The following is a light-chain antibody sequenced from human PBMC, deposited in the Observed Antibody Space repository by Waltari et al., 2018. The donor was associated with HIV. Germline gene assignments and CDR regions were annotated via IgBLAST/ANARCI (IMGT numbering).Light chain of an antibody. CDR2: WAS. J-gene: IGKJ1*01. CDR1: QSVLYSSNNNNY. V-gene: IGKV4-1*01. CDR3: QQYYSVPWT. Sequence: DIVMTQSPDSLAVSLGERATFNCKSSQSVLYSSNNNNYLAWYQQKPGQHPKLLFYWASARESGVPDRFSGSGSETDFTLTISGLQAEDVAVYYCQQYYSVPWTFGQGTKVEIK.